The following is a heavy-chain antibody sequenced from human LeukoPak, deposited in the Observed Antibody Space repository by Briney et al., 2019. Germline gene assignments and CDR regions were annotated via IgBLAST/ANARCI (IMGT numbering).Heavy chain of an antibody. CDR1: GGSISSYY. CDR3: ARLAGVAAAAY. J-gene: IGHJ4*02. CDR2: IYYSGST. V-gene: IGHV4-59*04. Sequence: SETLSLTCTVSGGSISSYYWSWIRQPPGKGLEWIGYIYYSGSTYYNPSLKSRVTISVDTSKNQFSLKLSSVTAADTAVYYCARLAGVAAAAYWGQGTLVTVSS. D-gene: IGHD6-13*01.